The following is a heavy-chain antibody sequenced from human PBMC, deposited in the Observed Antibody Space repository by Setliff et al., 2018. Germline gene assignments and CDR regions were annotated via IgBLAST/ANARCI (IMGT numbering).Heavy chain of an antibody. J-gene: IGHJ6*03. CDR1: GFTFSSYA. CDR2: ISGSSGNT. V-gene: IGHV3-23*01. Sequence: PGGSLRLSCVASGFTFSSYAMSWVRQAPGKGLEWVSAISGSSGNTFYADSVKGRFTISRDNSKNTLYLQMNSLRAEDTAVYYCAKTRGSNWNFFYYMDVWGKGTTVTVSS. D-gene: IGHD1-1*01. CDR3: AKTRGSNWNFFYYMDV.